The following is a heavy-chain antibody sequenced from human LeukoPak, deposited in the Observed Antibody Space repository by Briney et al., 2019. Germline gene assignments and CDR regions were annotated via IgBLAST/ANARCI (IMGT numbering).Heavy chain of an antibody. CDR2: INPNSGGT. CDR3: ATDGGAEVTTCNY. CDR1: GYTFTGYY. D-gene: IGHD4-17*01. Sequence: ASVKVSCKASGYTFTGYYMHWVRQAPGQGLEWMGWINPNSGGTNYAQKFQGRVTMTRDTSISTAYMELSRLRSDDTAVYYCATDGGAEVTTCNYWGQGTLVTVSS. V-gene: IGHV1-2*02. J-gene: IGHJ4*02.